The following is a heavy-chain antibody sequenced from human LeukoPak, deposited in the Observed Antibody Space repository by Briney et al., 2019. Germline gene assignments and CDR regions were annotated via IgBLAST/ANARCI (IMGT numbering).Heavy chain of an antibody. CDR1: GFTFKDYA. CDR3: VREAGYCASVCLKSNWFDP. CDR2: ISNGNT. J-gene: IGHJ5*02. Sequence: GGSLRLSCAASGFTFKDYAMSWVRQAPGKGLEWVAAISNGNTYYADSVRGRFTISRDDSKNMVYLQMNSLRDEDTALYYCVREAGYCASVCLKSNWFDPWGQGTLVTVSS. V-gene: IGHV3-23*01. D-gene: IGHD2-15*01.